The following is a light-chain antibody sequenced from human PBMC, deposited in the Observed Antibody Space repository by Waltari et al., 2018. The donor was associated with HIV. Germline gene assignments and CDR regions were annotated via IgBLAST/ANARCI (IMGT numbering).Light chain of an antibody. CDR1: ASNIGSNY. Sequence: QSVLTQPPSASGTPGQRVTISCSGSASNIGSNYVCWFQQLPGTAPKRLIVRDNQRPSGIPDRFSGSRSGTSASLAISGLRAEDEADYYCAAWDDNLSAVVFGGRTKLTVL. CDR2: RDN. V-gene: IGLV1-47*01. CDR3: AAWDDNLSAVV. J-gene: IGLJ2*01.